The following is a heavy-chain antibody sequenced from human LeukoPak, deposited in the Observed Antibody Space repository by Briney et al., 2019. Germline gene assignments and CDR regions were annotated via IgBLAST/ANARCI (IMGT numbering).Heavy chain of an antibody. CDR2: INTNTGNT. CDR1: GYTFTSYA. J-gene: IGHJ4*02. CDR3: ARGDDSSALAYDY. D-gene: IGHD3-22*01. Sequence: GASVKVSCKASGYTFTSYAMNWVRQAPGQGLEWMGWINTNTGNTTYAQAFTGRFVFSLDTSVSTAYLQIRSLKAEDTAVYYCARGDDSSALAYDYWGQGTLVTVSS. V-gene: IGHV7-4-1*02.